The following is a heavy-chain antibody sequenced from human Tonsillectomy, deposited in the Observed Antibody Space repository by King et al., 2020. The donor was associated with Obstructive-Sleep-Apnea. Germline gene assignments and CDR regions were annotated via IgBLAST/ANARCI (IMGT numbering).Heavy chain of an antibody. Sequence: VQLVESGGGLVQPGGSLRLSCVASGFSVSGNYMSWVRQAPGKGLEWVSVIYRGGSTYYADSVKGRFTISRDNSKNSLYLQMNSLRAEDTAVYYCAREWFLLGYYYGMDVWGQGTTVTVSS. CDR3: AREWFLLGYYYGMDV. J-gene: IGHJ6*02. CDR2: IYRGGST. D-gene: IGHD3-3*01. V-gene: IGHV3-66*01. CDR1: GFSVSGNY.